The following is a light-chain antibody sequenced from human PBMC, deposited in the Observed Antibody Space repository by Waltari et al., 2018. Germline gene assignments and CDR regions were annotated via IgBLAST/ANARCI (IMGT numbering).Light chain of an antibody. Sequence: QSALTQPASVSGSPGQSITISCTGTSSDVGSYNLVSWYQQHPGRAPKLMIYEVSERPSGVSNRFSVSKSGNTASLTISGLQAEDEADYYCCSYTGSPHVVFGGGTKLTVL. CDR1: SSDVGSYNL. CDR3: CSYTGSPHVV. V-gene: IGLV2-23*02. CDR2: EVS. J-gene: IGLJ2*01.